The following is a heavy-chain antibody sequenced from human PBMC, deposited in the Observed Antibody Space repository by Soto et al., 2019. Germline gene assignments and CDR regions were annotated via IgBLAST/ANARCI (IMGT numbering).Heavy chain of an antibody. D-gene: IGHD4-17*01. CDR3: AKDGYGLRWYDY. CDR2: IGGSGDNT. J-gene: IGHJ4*01. Sequence: EVQLSESGGGLVQPGGSLRLSCAASGFTFSSYAMSWVRQAPGKGLEWVSAIGGSGDNTYYADSVKGRFTISRDNSKNTLYLQMNSLRAEDTAVYYCAKDGYGLRWYDYWGHGTLVTISS. CDR1: GFTFSSYA. V-gene: IGHV3-23*01.